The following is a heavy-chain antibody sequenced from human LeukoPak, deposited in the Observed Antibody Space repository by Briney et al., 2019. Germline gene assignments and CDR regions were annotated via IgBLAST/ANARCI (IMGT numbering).Heavy chain of an antibody. J-gene: IGHJ4*02. CDR1: GFTFSSYG. D-gene: IGHD3-22*01. Sequence: GGPLRLSCAASGFTFSSYGMHWVRQAPGKGLEWVAFIRYDGSNKYYADSVKGRLTISRDNSKNTLYLQMNSLRAEDTAVYYCASEGSSGYYYRTFDYWGQGTLVTVSS. V-gene: IGHV3-30*02. CDR3: ASEGSSGYYYRTFDY. CDR2: IRYDGSNK.